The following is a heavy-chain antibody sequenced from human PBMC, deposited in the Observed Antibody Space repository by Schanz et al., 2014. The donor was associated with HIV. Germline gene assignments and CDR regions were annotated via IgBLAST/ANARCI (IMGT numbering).Heavy chain of an antibody. CDR3: ARVRSVILLWYGLFDQ. CDR1: GGSVRTNY. CDR2: ISNLGSP. J-gene: IGHJ4*02. V-gene: IGHV4-59*02. D-gene: IGHD3-10*01. Sequence: QERLQESGPGLVKPSETLSLSCAVSGGSVRTNYYSWIRQPPGKGLEWIGYISNLGSPNYNPSLRSRVTLSVDTSKNQFSLNLNSVTAADTAVYYCARVRSVILLWYGLFDQWGQGTLVTVSS.